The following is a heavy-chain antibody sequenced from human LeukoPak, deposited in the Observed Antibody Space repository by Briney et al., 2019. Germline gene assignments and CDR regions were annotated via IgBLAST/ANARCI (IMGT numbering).Heavy chain of an antibody. CDR1: GGSISTAGYY. Sequence: SETLSLTCTVSGGSISTAGYYWAWIRQPPGKGLEWIASIYYSGSTYYNSSLKSRVTISVDTSRNQFSLKLSSVTAADTALYYCASDKGYSNNYFDYWGQGTLVTVSS. J-gene: IGHJ4*01. D-gene: IGHD6-13*01. V-gene: IGHV4-39*01. CDR2: IYYSGST. CDR3: ASDKGYSNNYFDY.